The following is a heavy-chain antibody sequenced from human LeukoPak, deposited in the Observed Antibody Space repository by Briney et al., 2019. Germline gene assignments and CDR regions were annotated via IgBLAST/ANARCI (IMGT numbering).Heavy chain of an antibody. J-gene: IGHJ4*02. CDR3: ATTFRSNPFDY. CDR2: IFYTGST. CDR1: GGSVSSGSYY. V-gene: IGHV4-61*01. Sequence: PSETLSLTCTVSGGSVSSGSYYWSWIRQPPGKGLEWIGYIFYTGSTNHNPSLKSRVTISVDTSKNQFSLMLSSVTAADTAVYYCATTFRSNPFDYWGQGILVTVSS. D-gene: IGHD1-1*01.